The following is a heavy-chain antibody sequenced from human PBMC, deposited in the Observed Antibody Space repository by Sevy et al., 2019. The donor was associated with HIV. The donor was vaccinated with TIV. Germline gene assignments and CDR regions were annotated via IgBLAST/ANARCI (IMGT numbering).Heavy chain of an antibody. CDR3: ARESRGYSYFDYYYGMDV. CDR2: IKQDGSEK. J-gene: IGHJ6*02. V-gene: IGHV3-7*03. Sequence: GGSLRLSCAASGFTFSSYWMSWVRQAPGKGLGWVANIKQDGSEKYYVDSVKGRFTISRDNAKNSLYLQMNSLRAEDTAVYYCARESRGYSYFDYYYGMDVWGQGTTVTVSS. D-gene: IGHD5-18*01. CDR1: GFTFSSYW.